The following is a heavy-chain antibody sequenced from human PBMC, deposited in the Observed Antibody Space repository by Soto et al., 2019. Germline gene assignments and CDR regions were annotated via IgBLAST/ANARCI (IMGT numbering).Heavy chain of an antibody. CDR2: INAGSGNT. CDR1: GYTFTSYA. V-gene: IGHV1-3*01. J-gene: IGHJ5*02. Sequence: GASVKVSCKASGYTFTSYAMHWVRQAPGQRLEWMGWINAGSGNTKYSQKFQGRVTITRDTSASTAYMELNSLQTEDTALYYCTADVRRTEVWGFDPWGQGTLVTVSS. CDR3: TADVRRTEVWGFDP. D-gene: IGHD3-16*01.